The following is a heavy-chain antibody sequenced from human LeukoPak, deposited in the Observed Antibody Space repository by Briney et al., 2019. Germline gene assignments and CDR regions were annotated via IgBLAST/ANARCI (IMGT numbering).Heavy chain of an antibody. Sequence: PSETLSFTGTVSGVTISSSNYYWDWIRQPPEKRLEWNGSIYYSGSTYYNPSLKSRVTISVDTSKNQFSLKLSSVTAADTAVYYWARAPYGSATNNYYMVVWGKAATVTDSS. CDR1: GVTISSSNYY. D-gene: IGHD3-10*01. CDR3: ARAPYGSATNNYYMVV. J-gene: IGHJ6*03. CDR2: IYYSGST. V-gene: IGHV4-39*07.